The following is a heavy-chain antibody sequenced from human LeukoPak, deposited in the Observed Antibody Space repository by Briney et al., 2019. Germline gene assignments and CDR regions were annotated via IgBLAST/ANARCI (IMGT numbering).Heavy chain of an antibody. CDR3: ARESLQPLRFLEWFPHAFDI. J-gene: IGHJ3*02. CDR2: IYTSGST. Sequence: PSETLSLTCTVSGDSIISPYYYWSWIRQPAGKGLEWIGRIYTSGSTNYNPSLKSRVTISVDTSKNQFSLKLSSVTAADTAVYYCARESLQPLRFLEWFPHAFDIWGQGTMVTVSS. CDR1: GDSIISPYYY. D-gene: IGHD3-3*01. V-gene: IGHV4-61*02.